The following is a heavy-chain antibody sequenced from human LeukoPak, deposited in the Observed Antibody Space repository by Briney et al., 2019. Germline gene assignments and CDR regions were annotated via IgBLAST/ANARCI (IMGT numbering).Heavy chain of an antibody. CDR3: ARRNDFDI. V-gene: IGHV4-59*08. Sequence: SETLSLTCTVSGGSISGDHWNWIRQPPGKGLEWIGYTYYSGNTNYNPSLKSRVTISVDTSKNQFSLKLSSVTAADTAVYYCARRNDFDIWGQGTMVTVSS. CDR2: TYYSGNT. J-gene: IGHJ3*02. CDR1: GGSISGDH.